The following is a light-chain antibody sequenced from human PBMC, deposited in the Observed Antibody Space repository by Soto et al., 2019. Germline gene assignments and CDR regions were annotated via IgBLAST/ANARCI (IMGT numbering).Light chain of an antibody. CDR2: XAS. CDR1: PSIRSY. J-gene: IGKJ5*01. V-gene: IGKV1-39*01. Sequence: DIQMTQSPSSLSESVGDRVTISCRASPSIRSYLNWYQQKRGKATKXLIYXASSLQSGVPSSFSGSGCGTDFTITISSLQAEDFATYCCQQRYSTPTVGQGTRLEIK. CDR3: QQRYSTPT.